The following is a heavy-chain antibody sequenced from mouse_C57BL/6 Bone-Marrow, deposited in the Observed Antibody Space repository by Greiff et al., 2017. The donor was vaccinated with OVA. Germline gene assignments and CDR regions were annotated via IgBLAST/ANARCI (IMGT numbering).Heavy chain of an antibody. J-gene: IGHJ4*01. CDR3: AREGSSSYGAMDY. V-gene: IGHV5-4*01. CDR1: GFTFSSYA. D-gene: IGHD1-1*01. Sequence: EVKLMESGGGLVKPGGSLKLSCAASGFTFSSYAMSWVRQTPEKRLEWVATLSDGGSYTYYPDNVKGRFTISRDNAKNNLYLQMSHLKSEDTAMYYCAREGSSSYGAMDYWGQGTSVTVSS. CDR2: LSDGGSYT.